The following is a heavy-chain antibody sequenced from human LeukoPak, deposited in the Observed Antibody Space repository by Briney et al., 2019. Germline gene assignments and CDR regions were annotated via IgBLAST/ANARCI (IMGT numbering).Heavy chain of an antibody. J-gene: IGHJ4*02. Sequence: PGGSLRLSCAASGFTVSSNYMSWVRHAPGKGLEWVSGISWNSGSIGYADSVKGRFTISRDNAKNSLYLQMNSVRAEDTALYYCAKGSKLLVRGVIDYWGQGTLVTVSS. CDR2: ISWNSGSI. D-gene: IGHD3-10*01. V-gene: IGHV3-9*01. CDR1: GFTVSSNY. CDR3: AKGSKLLVRGVIDY.